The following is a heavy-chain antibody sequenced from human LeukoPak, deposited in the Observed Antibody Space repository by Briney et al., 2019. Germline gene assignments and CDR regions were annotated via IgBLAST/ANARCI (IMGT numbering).Heavy chain of an antibody. V-gene: IGHV4-31*03. J-gene: IGHJ4*02. Sequence: SETLSLTCTVSGGSISTSDLYWSWIRQHPGKGLEWIGYISRSGRTYYNPSLKSRITMSVDTSKSQFSLQLNSVTAADTAVYYCARQNPAASGQGLDYWGQGTLVTVSS. CDR1: GGSISTSDLY. D-gene: IGHD6-13*01. CDR2: ISRSGRT. CDR3: ARQNPAASGQGLDY.